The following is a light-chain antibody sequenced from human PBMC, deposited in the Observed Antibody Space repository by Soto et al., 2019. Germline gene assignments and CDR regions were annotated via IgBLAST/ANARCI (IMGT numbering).Light chain of an antibody. CDR1: QGISSW. J-gene: IGKJ4*01. Sequence: DIRMTQSPSSVSASVGDRVTMTCRASQGISSWLAWYQQKPGTAPKLLIYAASTLQTGVPSRFSGSGSGRDFTLTISSLQPEDFATYYCQQADTLPFTFGGGTRVEIK. V-gene: IGKV1-12*01. CDR3: QQADTLPFT. CDR2: AAS.